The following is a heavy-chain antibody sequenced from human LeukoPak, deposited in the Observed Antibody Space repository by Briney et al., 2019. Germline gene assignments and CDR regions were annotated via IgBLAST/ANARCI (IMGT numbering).Heavy chain of an antibody. CDR1: GYTFTSYD. CDR3: ARGRGGSYLRKTRRPNDY. Sequence: ASVKVSCKASGYTFTSYDINWVRQATGQGLEWMGWMNPNSGNTGYAQKFQGRVTMTRNTSISTAYMELSSLRSEDTAVYYCARGRGGSYLRKTRRPNDYWGQGTLVTVSS. V-gene: IGHV1-8*01. J-gene: IGHJ4*02. D-gene: IGHD1-26*01. CDR2: MNPNSGNT.